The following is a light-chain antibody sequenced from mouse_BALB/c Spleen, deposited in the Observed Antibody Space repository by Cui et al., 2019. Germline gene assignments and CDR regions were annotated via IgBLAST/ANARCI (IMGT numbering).Light chain of an antibody. CDR1: GNMHNY. V-gene: IGKV12-41*01. J-gene: IGKJ5*01. CDR3: QHFWSTPLT. CDR2: NAK. Sequence: DIQMTQSPASLSASVGETVTITCRASGNMHNYLAWYQQKQGKSPQLMVDNAKTLADGVPSRFSGSGSGTQYSLKINSLQPEDFGSYYCQHFWSTPLTFGAGTKLELK.